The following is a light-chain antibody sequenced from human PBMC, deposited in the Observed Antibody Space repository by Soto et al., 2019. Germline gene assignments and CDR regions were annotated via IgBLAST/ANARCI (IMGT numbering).Light chain of an antibody. V-gene: IGKV1-5*01. J-gene: IGKJ2*01. CDR3: QQYNSYYT. CDR2: DAS. Sequence: DIQMTQSPSHLSAPVGDRVTITCRASQHISRWLARYQQKPGKAPKLLIYDASSLEIGVPSRFSGSGSGTEFTLTISSLQPDDFATNYCQQYNSYYTFGQGTKRESK. CDR1: QHISRW.